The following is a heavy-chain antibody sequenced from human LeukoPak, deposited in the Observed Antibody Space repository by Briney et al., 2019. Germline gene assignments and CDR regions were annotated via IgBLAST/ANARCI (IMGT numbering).Heavy chain of an antibody. Sequence: GGSLRPSCAASGFTFSNSAMSWVRQAPGKGLEWVSAISGSGASTYYADSVKGRFTISRDNSKNTLYLQMNSLRAEDTAVYYCAKVPQYYYDSSGYFDYWGQGTLVTVSS. CDR3: AKVPQYYYDSSGYFDY. J-gene: IGHJ4*02. D-gene: IGHD3-22*01. V-gene: IGHV3-23*01. CDR2: ISGSGAST. CDR1: GFTFSNSA.